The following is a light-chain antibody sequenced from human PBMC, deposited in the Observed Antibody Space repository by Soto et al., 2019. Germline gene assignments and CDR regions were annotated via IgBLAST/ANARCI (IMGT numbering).Light chain of an antibody. CDR1: QNIRSY. CDR3: QLSDSTWT. J-gene: IGKJ1*01. CDR2: AAF. Sequence: DIQMTQSPSSLSASIGDRVTITCRASQNIRSYLNWYQQKPGKAPKLLIHAAFSLQSGVPSRFSGSGSGTDFTLTISSLQPEDFAAYYCQLSDSTWTFGQGTKVDIK. V-gene: IGKV1-39*01.